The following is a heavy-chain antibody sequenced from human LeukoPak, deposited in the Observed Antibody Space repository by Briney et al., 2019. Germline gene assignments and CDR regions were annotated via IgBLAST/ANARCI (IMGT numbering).Heavy chain of an antibody. D-gene: IGHD6-6*01. CDR3: AKNIRDQLVCGFNY. Sequence: GSLRLSCAPSLFTPEAAAMSWVREAPGAGRGWVGVITRGVERTYYADSLKSPVSLSRDTFKKTLCLYMSRVRAEDTVVYFCAKNIRDQLVCGFNYWGQGIVVTV. CDR1: LFTPEAAA. J-gene: IGHJ4*02. CDR2: ITRGVERT. V-gene: IGHV3-23*01.